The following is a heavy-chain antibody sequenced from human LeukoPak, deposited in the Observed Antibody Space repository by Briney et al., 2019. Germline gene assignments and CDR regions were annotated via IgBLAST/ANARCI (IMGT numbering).Heavy chain of an antibody. Sequence: SETLSLTCAVYGGSFSGYYWSWIRQPPGKGLEWIGEINHSGSTNYNPSLKSRVTISVDTSKNQFSLKLSSVTAADTAVYFCARERGGSKLSGLYGRDYYYMDVWGKGTTVTVSS. V-gene: IGHV4-34*01. CDR2: INHSGST. CDR1: GGSFSGYY. D-gene: IGHD3-16*01. CDR3: ARERGGSKLSGLYGRDYYYMDV. J-gene: IGHJ6*03.